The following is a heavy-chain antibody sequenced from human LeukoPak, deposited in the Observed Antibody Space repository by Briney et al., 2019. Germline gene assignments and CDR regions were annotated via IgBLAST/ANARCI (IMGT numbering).Heavy chain of an antibody. CDR3: AELYDSSGYYVDY. V-gene: IGHV4-34*01. J-gene: IGHJ4*02. CDR2: INHSGST. CDR1: GGSFSGYY. D-gene: IGHD3-22*01. Sequence: PSETLSLTCAVYGGSFSGYYWSWIRQPPGKGLEWIGEINHSGSTNYNPSLKSRVTISVDTSKNQFSLKLSSVTAADTAVCYCAELYDSSGYYVDYWGQGTLVTVSS.